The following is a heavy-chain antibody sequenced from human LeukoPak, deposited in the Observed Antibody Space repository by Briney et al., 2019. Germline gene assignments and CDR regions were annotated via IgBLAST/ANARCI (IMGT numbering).Heavy chain of an antibody. D-gene: IGHD2-2*01. Sequence: GGSLRLSCAASGFTFSSYWMSWVRQAPGKGLEWVANIKQDGSEKYYVDSVKGRFTISRDNARNSLYLQMNSLRAEDTAVYYCARVGSWCSSLSCAIDYWGQGTLVTVSS. J-gene: IGHJ4*02. V-gene: IGHV3-7*01. CDR1: GFTFSSYW. CDR2: IKQDGSEK. CDR3: ARVGSWCSSLSCAIDY.